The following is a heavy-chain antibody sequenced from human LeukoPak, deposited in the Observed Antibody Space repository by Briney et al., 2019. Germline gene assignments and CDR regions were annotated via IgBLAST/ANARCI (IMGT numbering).Heavy chain of an antibody. D-gene: IGHD3-16*01. V-gene: IGHV3-21*01. CDR3: ARRFGAARDDYMDV. Sequence: PGGSLRLSCAASGFTFSTYNMNWLRQAPGKGLEWVSSITSGETYIYYADSVKGRFTISRDNAKNSLYLQMNSLRAEDTAVYYCARRFGAARDDYMDVWGKGTTVTVSS. CDR1: GFTFSTYN. J-gene: IGHJ6*03. CDR2: ITSGETYI.